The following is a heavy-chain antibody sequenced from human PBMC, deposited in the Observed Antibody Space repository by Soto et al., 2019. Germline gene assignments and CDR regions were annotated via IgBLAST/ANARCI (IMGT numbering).Heavy chain of an antibody. D-gene: IGHD6-13*01. CDR2: IIPIFGTA. CDR3: ARVLRYSSCWTRFDP. J-gene: IGHJ5*02. Sequence: SVKVSCKASGGTFSSYAISWVRQAPGQGLEWMGGIIPIFGTANYAQKFQGRVTITADKSTSTAYMELSSLRSEDTAVYYCARVLRYSSCWTRFDPWGQGTMVTVSS. V-gene: IGHV1-69*06. CDR1: GGTFSSYA.